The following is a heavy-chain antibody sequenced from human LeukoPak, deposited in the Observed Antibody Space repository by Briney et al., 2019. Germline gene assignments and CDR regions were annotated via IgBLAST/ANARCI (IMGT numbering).Heavy chain of an antibody. J-gene: IGHJ6*02. CDR3: ARGLGATLYYYYGMDV. CDR2: IYSGGST. CDR1: GFTVSSNY. D-gene: IGHD1-26*01. V-gene: IGHV3-66*01. Sequence: GGSLRLSCAASGFTVSSNYMSWVRQAPGKGLEWVSVIYSGGSTYYADSVKGRFTISRDNSKNTLYLQMNSLRAEDTAVYYCARGLGATLYYYYGMDVWGQGTTVTVSS.